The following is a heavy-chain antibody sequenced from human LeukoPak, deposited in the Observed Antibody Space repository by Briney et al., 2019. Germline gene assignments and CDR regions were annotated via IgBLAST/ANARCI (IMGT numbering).Heavy chain of an antibody. CDR3: ARDFYETSGYYY. D-gene: IGHD3-22*01. CDR2: ISYDGSNK. V-gene: IGHV3-30-3*01. CDR1: GFSFNTYA. Sequence: PGRSLRLSCAASGFSFNTYAVHWVRQAPGKGLEREALISYDGSNKYYADSVKGRFTISRDNSRNTLYLQMNSLRTEDTAVYYCARDFYETSGYYYWGQGTLVTVSS. J-gene: IGHJ4*02.